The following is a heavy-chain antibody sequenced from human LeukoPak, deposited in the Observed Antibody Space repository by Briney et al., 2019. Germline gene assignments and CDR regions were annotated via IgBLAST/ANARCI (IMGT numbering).Heavy chain of an antibody. CDR1: GYSISSGYY. J-gene: IGHJ4*02. Sequence: SETLSLTCTVSGYSISSGYYWGWIRQPPGKGLEWIGSSYYSGSTYYNPSVKSRVTISVDTSKNQFSLKLSSVTAADTAVYYCAREGDSSGSFYFDYWGQGPLVPVSS. V-gene: IGHV4-38-2*02. CDR2: SYYSGST. CDR3: AREGDSSGSFYFDY. D-gene: IGHD3-22*01.